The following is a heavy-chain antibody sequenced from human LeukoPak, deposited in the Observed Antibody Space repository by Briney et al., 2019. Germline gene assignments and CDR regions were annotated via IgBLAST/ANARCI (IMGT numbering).Heavy chain of an antibody. V-gene: IGHV3-53*01. D-gene: IGHD1-26*01. CDR2: IYSGGST. Sequence: GGSLRLSCAASGFTVSSNYMSWVRQAPGKGLEWVSVIYSGGSTYYADPVKGRFTISRDNSKNTLYLQMNSLRAEDTAVYYCARDRGSGSYYVAFDYWGQGTLVTVSS. CDR1: GFTVSSNY. J-gene: IGHJ4*02. CDR3: ARDRGSGSYYVAFDY.